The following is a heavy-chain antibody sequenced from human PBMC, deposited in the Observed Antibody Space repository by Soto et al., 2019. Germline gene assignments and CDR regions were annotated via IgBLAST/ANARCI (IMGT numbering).Heavy chain of an antibody. J-gene: IGHJ6*02. D-gene: IGHD2-21*02. V-gene: IGHV4-34*01. CDR1: GGSFSGYY. CDR3: ARVTRGDCLFTFSVRGMDV. CDR2: INHSGTT. Sequence: PSETLSLTCTVYGGSFSGYYWSWIRQPPGKGLEWIGEINHSGTTNYNPSLKSRVTIPVDTTKNQSSLKLNSVTAADTAVFYCARVTRGDCLFTFSVRGMDVWGQGTTVTVSS.